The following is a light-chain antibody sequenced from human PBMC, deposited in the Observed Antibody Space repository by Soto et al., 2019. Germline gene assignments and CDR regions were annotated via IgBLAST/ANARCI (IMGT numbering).Light chain of an antibody. J-gene: IGLJ2*01. CDR2: YNS. CDR1: NIGSKS. Sequence: SYELTQPPSVSVASGKTAMITCGGDNIGSKSVHWYQQKPGQAPVVVINYNSDRPSGIPDRFSGSNSGSTATLTITRVEAGDEADYYCQVWDRSSDHVVFGGGTKVTVL. CDR3: QVWDRSSDHVV. V-gene: IGLV3-21*04.